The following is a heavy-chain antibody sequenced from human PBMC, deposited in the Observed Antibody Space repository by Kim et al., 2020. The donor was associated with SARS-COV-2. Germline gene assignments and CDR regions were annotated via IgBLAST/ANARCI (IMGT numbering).Heavy chain of an antibody. Sequence: KSRITINPDTSKNQFSLQLNSVTPEDTAVYYCARALYCSGGSCYSFAFDIWGQGTMVTVSS. V-gene: IGHV6-1*01. D-gene: IGHD2-15*01. J-gene: IGHJ3*02. CDR3: ARALYCSGGSCYSFAFDI.